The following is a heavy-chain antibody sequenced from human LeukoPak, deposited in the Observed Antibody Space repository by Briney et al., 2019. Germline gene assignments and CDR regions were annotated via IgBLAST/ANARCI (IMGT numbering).Heavy chain of an antibody. D-gene: IGHD1-26*01. Sequence: GGSLRLSCAASGFTVSSNYMSWVRQAPGKGLEWVSVIYSGGSTYYADSVKDRFTISRDNSKNTLYLQMNSLRAEDTAVYYCARLLPVGSGAFDYWGQGTLVTVSS. CDR1: GFTVSSNY. J-gene: IGHJ4*02. CDR3: ARLLPVGSGAFDY. CDR2: IYSGGST. V-gene: IGHV3-53*01.